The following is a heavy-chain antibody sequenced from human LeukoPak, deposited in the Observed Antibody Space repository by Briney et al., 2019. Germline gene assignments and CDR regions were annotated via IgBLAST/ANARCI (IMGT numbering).Heavy chain of an antibody. CDR3: AKTYYDYVWGTSPFDF. J-gene: IGHJ4*02. V-gene: IGHV3-30*18. Sequence: SGGSLRLSCAASGFTFSTYGMHWVRQAPGKGLEWAAVISYDGDNKYYADSVKGRFTISRNNSKNTLYLQMNSLRPEDTAVYFCAKTYYDYVWGTSPFDFWGQGTLVTVSS. CDR2: ISYDGDNK. CDR1: GFTFSTYG. D-gene: IGHD3-16*01.